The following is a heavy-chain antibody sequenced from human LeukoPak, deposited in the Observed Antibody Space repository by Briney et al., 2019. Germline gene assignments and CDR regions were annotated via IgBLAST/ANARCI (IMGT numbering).Heavy chain of an antibody. J-gene: IGHJ4*02. CDR2: INSNSGGT. CDR1: VYTFTGYF. CDR3: ARWGYCSGGSCYATDRFYDY. V-gene: IGHV1-2*02. D-gene: IGHD2-15*01. Sequence: ASVKVSCKASVYTFTGYFMHWVRQAPGQGLEWMGWINSNSGGTNYAQKFQGRVTMTRDTSISTAYMELSRLRSDDTAVYYCARWGYCSGGSCYATDRFYDYWGQGTLVTVSS.